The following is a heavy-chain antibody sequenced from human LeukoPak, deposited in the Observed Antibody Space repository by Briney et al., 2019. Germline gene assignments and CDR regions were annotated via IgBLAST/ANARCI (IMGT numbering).Heavy chain of an antibody. J-gene: IGHJ3*02. Sequence: GGSLRLSCAASGFTFSSYGMHWVRQAPGKGLEWVAVISYDGSNKYYADSVKGRFTISRDNSKNTLYLQMNSLRAEDTAVYYCAKVRPRDDAFDIWGQGTMVTVSS. CDR3: AKVRPRDDAFDI. CDR2: ISYDGSNK. CDR1: GFTFSSYG. V-gene: IGHV3-30*18.